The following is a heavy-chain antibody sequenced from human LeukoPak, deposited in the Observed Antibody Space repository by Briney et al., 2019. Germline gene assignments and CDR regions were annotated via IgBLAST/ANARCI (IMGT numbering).Heavy chain of an antibody. CDR1: GGSVSGGNYY. V-gene: IGHV4-61*02. Sequence: PSETLSLTCTVSGGSVSGGNYYWSWIRQPAGKGLEWIGRISTSGTTNYNPSLKSRITISIGTSKNQFSLNLSSVTAADTAVYYCARDTGSGWFDYWGQGTLVIVSS. J-gene: IGHJ4*02. CDR3: ARDTGSGWFDY. CDR2: ISTSGTT. D-gene: IGHD6-19*01.